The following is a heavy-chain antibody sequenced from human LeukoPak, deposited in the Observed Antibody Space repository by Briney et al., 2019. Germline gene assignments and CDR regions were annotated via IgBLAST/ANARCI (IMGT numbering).Heavy chain of an antibody. CDR1: GGSISSSNW. CDR3: ARHYGP. CDR2: IYDSGST. V-gene: IGHV4-39*01. D-gene: IGHD3-10*01. Sequence: PSETLSLTCAVSGGSISSSNWWSWVRQPPGKGLEWIGSIYDSGSTYYNPSLKSRVTISVDTSKNQFSLKLNSVTAADTAVYYCARHYGPWGQGTLVTVSS. J-gene: IGHJ5*02.